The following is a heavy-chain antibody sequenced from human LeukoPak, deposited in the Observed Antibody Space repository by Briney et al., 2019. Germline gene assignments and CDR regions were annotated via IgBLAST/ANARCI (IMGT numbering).Heavy chain of an antibody. D-gene: IGHD6-13*01. CDR3: ARDLREAAAGAYYYYYYMDV. CDR2: ISYDGSNK. V-gene: IGHV3-30*03. Sequence: GGSLRLSCAASGFTFSSYGMHWVRQAPGRGLEWLAVISYDGSNKYYVDSVKGRFTISRDNSKNTLYLQMNSLRAEDTAVYYCARDLREAAAGAYYYYYYMDVWGKGTTVTISS. J-gene: IGHJ6*03. CDR1: GFTFSSYG.